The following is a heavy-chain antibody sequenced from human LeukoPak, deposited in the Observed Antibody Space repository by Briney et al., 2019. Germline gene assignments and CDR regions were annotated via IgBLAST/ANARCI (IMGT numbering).Heavy chain of an antibody. CDR2: IYYSGGT. V-gene: IGHV4-59*12. D-gene: IGHD3-16*01. CDR3: ARATGGGIFDH. Sequence: SETLSLTCIVSGDSISGYHWSWIRQPPGKGLEWIGYIYYSGGTNSNPSLKSRVTISVDTSKNQFSLKVTSVTAADTAVYYCARATGGGIFDHWGQGTLVTVSS. CDR1: GDSISGYH. J-gene: IGHJ4*02.